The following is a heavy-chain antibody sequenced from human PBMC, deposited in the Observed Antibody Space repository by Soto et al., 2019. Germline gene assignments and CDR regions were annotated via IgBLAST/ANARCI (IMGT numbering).Heavy chain of an antibody. CDR1: GGSISSYY. V-gene: IGHV4-59*08. CDR2: IYYSGST. Sequence: QVQLQESGPGLVKPSETLSLTCTVSGGSISSYYWSWIRQPPGKGLEWIGYIYYSGSTNYNPSLKSRVTISVDTSKNQFSLKLSSVTAADTAVYYCARQVAAGIRSCSGGSCYSFDYWGQGTLVTVSS. D-gene: IGHD2-15*01. CDR3: ARQVAAGIRSCSGGSCYSFDY. J-gene: IGHJ4*02.